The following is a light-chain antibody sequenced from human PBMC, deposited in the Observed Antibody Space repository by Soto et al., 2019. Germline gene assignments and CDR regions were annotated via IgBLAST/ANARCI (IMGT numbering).Light chain of an antibody. CDR3: QHYDNWPHT. V-gene: IGKV3-15*01. Sequence: EVVMTQSPATLSVSPGERATLSCRASQNLSRNLAWYQQPPGQAPRLLIYGASTSATGIPARFSGSGSGTDFTLTISSLQSEDFAVYYCQHYDNWPHTFGQVTKLEIK. CDR1: QNLSRN. CDR2: GAS. J-gene: IGKJ2*01.